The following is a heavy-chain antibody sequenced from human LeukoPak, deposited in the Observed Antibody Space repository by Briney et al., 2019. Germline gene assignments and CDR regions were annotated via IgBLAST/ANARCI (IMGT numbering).Heavy chain of an antibody. CDR1: GGYISSYY. CDR2: IYYSGST. D-gene: IGHD1-14*01. J-gene: IGHJ4*02. Sequence: SETLSLTCTVSGGYISSYYWSWIRQPPGKGLEWIGYIYYSGSTYYNPSLKSRVTISVDTSKNQFSLKLSSVTAADTAVYYCAREGRTRAYWGQGTLVTVSS. CDR3: AREGRTRAY. V-gene: IGHV4-59*12.